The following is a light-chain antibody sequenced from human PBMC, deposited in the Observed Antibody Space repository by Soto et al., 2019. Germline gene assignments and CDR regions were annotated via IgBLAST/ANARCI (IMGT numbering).Light chain of an antibody. V-gene: IGKV3-15*01. J-gene: IGKJ2*01. CDR3: HQYNSWPPYT. Sequence: EIVMTQSPGTLSVSPGERATLSCRASQSVNSNLAWYQQKFGQAPRLLIYGASTRATGIPARFSGSGSGTEFTHTISSLQSEEFAVYYCHQYNSWPPYTFGQGTKVEIK. CDR1: QSVNSN. CDR2: GAS.